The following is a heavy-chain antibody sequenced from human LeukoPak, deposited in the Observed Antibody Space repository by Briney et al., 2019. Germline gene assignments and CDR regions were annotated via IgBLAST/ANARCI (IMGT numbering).Heavy chain of an antibody. J-gene: IGHJ3*02. V-gene: IGHV3-30*03. D-gene: IGHD6-13*01. CDR3: ARAIAAAGTKTVGAFDI. CDR1: GFTFSSYG. CDR2: ISYDGSNK. Sequence: GGSLRLSCAAAGFTFSSYGMHWVRQAPGKGLEWVAVISYDGSNKYYADSVKGRFTISRDNSKNTLYLQMNSLRAEDTAVYYCARAIAAAGTKTVGAFDIWGQGTMVTVSS.